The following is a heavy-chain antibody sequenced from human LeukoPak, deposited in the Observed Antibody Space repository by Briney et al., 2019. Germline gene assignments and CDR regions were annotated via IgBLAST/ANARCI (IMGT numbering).Heavy chain of an antibody. D-gene: IGHD4-17*01. CDR3: ARDPGDGFDY. Sequence: ASVKVSCKASGYTFTSYGISWVRQAPGQGLEWMGWINTYNGNTKYVQKLQGRVTMTTDTSTSTAYMELRSLRSDDTAVYYCARDPGDGFDYWGQGTLDTVSS. V-gene: IGHV1-18*01. J-gene: IGHJ4*02. CDR1: GYTFTSYG. CDR2: INTYNGNT.